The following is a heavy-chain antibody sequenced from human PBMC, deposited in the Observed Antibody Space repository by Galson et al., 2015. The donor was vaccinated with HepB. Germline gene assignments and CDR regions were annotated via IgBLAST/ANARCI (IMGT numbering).Heavy chain of an antibody. CDR1: GFTFSIYA. CDR3: ARDRYDSSGYYSKITFALDY. J-gene: IGHJ4*02. D-gene: IGHD3-22*01. CDR2: ISSNGGTT. V-gene: IGHV3-64*02. Sequence: SLRLSCAASGFTFSIYAMHWVRQAPGKGLEYVSGISSNGGTTYYADSVKGGFTISRDNSKNTLNLQMGSLRVEDMAVYYCARDRYDSSGYYSKITFALDYWGQGILVTVSS.